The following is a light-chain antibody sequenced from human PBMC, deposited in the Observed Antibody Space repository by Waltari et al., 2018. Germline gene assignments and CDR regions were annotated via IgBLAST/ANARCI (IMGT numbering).Light chain of an antibody. CDR3: SSFTTNNSPV. Sequence: QSALTQPASVSGSPGQSITLSCTGTSSDVGTHNYVSWYQHPPGKAPKLTIYDVTTRPSGISNRFSGTKSGNTASLSISGLQAEDAADYYCSSFTTNNSPVLGSGTKVSVL. CDR1: SSDVGTHNY. V-gene: IGLV2-14*03. CDR2: DVT. J-gene: IGLJ1*01.